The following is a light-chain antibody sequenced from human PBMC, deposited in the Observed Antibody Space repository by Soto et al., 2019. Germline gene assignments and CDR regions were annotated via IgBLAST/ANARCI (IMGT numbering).Light chain of an antibody. J-gene: IGKJ5*01. CDR2: DAS. Sequence: EIFLTQSPATLSLSPGERATLSCRASRSINYYLAWYQQNTGQAPRLLIHDASNRATGIPARFSGSGSGTDFTLTISSLEPEDFAVYYCQHRSKFGQGTRLEIK. V-gene: IGKV3-11*01. CDR3: QHRSK. CDR1: RSINYY.